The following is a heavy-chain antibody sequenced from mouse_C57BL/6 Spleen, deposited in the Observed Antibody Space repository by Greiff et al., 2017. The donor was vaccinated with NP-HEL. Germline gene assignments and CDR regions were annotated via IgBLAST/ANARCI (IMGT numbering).Heavy chain of an antibody. CDR1: GYTFTDYY. CDR3: ARRVRGYYYAMDY. V-gene: IGHV1-26*01. D-gene: IGHD2-13*01. CDR2: INPNNGGT. J-gene: IGHJ4*01. Sequence: EVQLQQSGPELVKPGASVKISCKASGYTFTDYYMNWVKQSHGKSLEWIGDINPNNGGTSYNQKFKGKATLTVAQSSSTAYMELRSLTSEDSAVYYCARRVRGYYYAMDYWGQGTSVTVSS.